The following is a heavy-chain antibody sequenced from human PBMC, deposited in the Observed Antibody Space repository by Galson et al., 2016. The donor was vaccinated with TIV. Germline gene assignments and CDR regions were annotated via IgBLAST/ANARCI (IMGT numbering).Heavy chain of an antibody. Sequence: TLSLTCTVSGGSVSHTSYYWGWIRQPPGKGLEWIGTIYYTGITFYNPSLESRVTVSVDTSKNHFSLKLSSVSAADTAVYYCARTTGAGIAARVLFDFWGQGTTVTVSS. CDR3: ARTTGAGIAARVLFDF. CDR1: GGSVSHTSYY. V-gene: IGHV4-39*07. CDR2: IYYTGIT. D-gene: IGHD6-6*01. J-gene: IGHJ6*02.